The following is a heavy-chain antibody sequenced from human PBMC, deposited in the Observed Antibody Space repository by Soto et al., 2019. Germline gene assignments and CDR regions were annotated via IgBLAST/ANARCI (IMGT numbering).Heavy chain of an antibody. Sequence: GGSLRLSCAASGFTFSSYEMNWVRQAPGKGLEWVSYISSSGSTIYYADSVKGRFTISRDNAKNSLYLQMNSLRAEDTAVYYCARLRIAAAAPDAFDIWGQGTMVTVSS. CDR2: ISSSGSTI. CDR3: ARLRIAAAAPDAFDI. J-gene: IGHJ3*02. V-gene: IGHV3-48*03. CDR1: GFTFSSYE. D-gene: IGHD6-13*01.